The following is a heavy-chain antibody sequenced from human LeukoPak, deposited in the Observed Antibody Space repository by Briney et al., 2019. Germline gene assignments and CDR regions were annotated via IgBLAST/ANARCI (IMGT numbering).Heavy chain of an antibody. J-gene: IGHJ4*02. Sequence: GGSLRLSCAASGFTFSDHYMDWVRQAPGKGLEWVGRIRNRASSYTTLYAASMKGRFTISRDDSENSLYLQMNSLKTDDTAVYYCVRVWRGYYFDSWGQGALVTVSS. D-gene: IGHD1-1*01. V-gene: IGHV3-72*01. CDR1: GFTFSDHY. CDR2: IRNRASSYTT. CDR3: VRVWRGYYFDS.